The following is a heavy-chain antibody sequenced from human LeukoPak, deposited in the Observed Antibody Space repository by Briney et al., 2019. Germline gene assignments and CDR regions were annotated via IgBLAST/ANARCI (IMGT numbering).Heavy chain of an antibody. CDR2: VWYGGSNK. CDR3: ATGLGDLPRYYYYALDV. V-gene: IGHV3-33*08. Sequence: PGGSLRLSCAASGFTFSSYGMHWVRQAPGKGLEWVAVVWYGGSNKYYADSVKGRFTISRDNSKNTLYLQMNSLRAEDTAVYYCATGLGDLPRYYYYALDVWGQGTTVTVSS. J-gene: IGHJ6*02. D-gene: IGHD3-16*01. CDR1: GFTFSSYG.